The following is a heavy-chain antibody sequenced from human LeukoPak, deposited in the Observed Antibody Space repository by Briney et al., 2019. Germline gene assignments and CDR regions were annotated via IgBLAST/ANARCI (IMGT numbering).Heavy chain of an antibody. D-gene: IGHD3-16*01. CDR2: IYNSGST. J-gene: IGHJ4*02. CDR3: AGGILGFSDY. CDR1: GGSISNYY. V-gene: IGHV4-59*01. Sequence: SETLSLTCTVSGGSISNYYWNWIRQPPGKGLEWIGHIYNSGSTNHNPSLKSRVTISVDTSTSQFFLKLSSVTAADTAVYYCAGGILGFSDYWGQGVLVTVSS.